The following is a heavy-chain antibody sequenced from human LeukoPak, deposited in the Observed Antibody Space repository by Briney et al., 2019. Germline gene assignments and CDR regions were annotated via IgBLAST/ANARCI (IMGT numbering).Heavy chain of an antibody. Sequence: GGSLRLSCAASGFPFSNFGMAWVRQAPGEGLEWVSAIYASGRNTHYAGSVKGRFSISRDNSKHTLTLQINSLRVEYTAVYYCTVVNYGSGSYPLGYWGQGTLVTVSS. CDR1: GFPFSNFG. CDR3: TVVNYGSGSYPLGY. J-gene: IGHJ4*02. V-gene: IGHV3-23*01. CDR2: IYASGRNT. D-gene: IGHD3-10*01.